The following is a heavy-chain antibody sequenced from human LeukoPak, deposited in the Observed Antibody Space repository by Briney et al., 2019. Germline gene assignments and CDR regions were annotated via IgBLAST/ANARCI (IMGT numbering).Heavy chain of an antibody. Sequence: GGSLRLSCAASGFSFSSYSMNWARQAPGKGLEWVSYISSSSNTIYYADSVKGRFTISTDYAKNSLYLQMNSLRAEDTAVYYCARGLPYSSSLGGDYWGQGTLVTVSS. D-gene: IGHD6-13*01. CDR1: GFSFSSYS. CDR3: ARGLPYSSSLGGDY. J-gene: IGHJ4*02. V-gene: IGHV3-48*04. CDR2: ISSSSNTI.